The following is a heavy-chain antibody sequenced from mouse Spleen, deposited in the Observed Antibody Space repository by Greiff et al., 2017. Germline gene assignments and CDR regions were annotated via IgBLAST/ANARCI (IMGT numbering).Heavy chain of an antibody. J-gene: IGHJ2*01. CDR1: GFTFSDYG. CDR2: ISSGSSTI. V-gene: IGHV5-17*01. D-gene: IGHD1-1*01. Sequence: EVQVVESGGGLVKPGGSLKLSCAASGFTFSDYGMHWVRQAPEKGLEWVAYISSGSSTIYYADTVKGRFTISRDNAKNTLFLQMTSLRSEDTAMYYCARDYGSSGYLDYWGQGTTLTVSS. CDR3: ARDYGSSGYLDY.